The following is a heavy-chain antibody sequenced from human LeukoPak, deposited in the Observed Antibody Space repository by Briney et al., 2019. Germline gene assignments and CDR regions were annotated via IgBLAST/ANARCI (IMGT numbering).Heavy chain of an antibody. J-gene: IGHJ4*02. CDR2: IIGSGDST. CDR1: GFIFNNYA. Sequence: GGSLRLSCAASGFIFNNYAMNWVRHAPGKGLEWVSGIIGSGDSTYYADSVKGRFTISRDNSKNTLFLQTNSLRAEDTAVYYCAKGRGGTVTSGFNYWGQGTLVTVSS. CDR3: AKGRGGTVTSGFNY. V-gene: IGHV3-23*01. D-gene: IGHD4-17*01.